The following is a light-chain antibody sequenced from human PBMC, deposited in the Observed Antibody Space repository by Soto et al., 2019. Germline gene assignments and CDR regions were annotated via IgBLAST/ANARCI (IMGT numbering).Light chain of an antibody. CDR3: QQSYNAPIT. Sequence: DIQMTQSPSSLSASVADRVTISCRASQTISTYLNWYQQKPGKAPKLLIYAASSLQSGVPSRFSGSGSGTDFTLAISSLQPEDFATYYCQQSYNAPITFGQGTRLEIK. CDR1: QTISTY. J-gene: IGKJ5*01. CDR2: AAS. V-gene: IGKV1-39*01.